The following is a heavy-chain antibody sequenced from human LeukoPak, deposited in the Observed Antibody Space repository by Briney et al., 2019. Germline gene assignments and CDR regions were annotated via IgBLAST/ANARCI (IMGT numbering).Heavy chain of an antibody. CDR1: GFTFSSYA. D-gene: IGHD3-10*01. CDR2: ISGSGGST. Sequence: GGSLRLSCAASGFTFSSYAMSWVRQAPGKGLEWVSAISGSGGSTYYADSVKGRFTISRDNSKNTLYLQMNSLRAEDTAVYYCAKDLVPYYGSGGYAFDIWGQGTMVTVSS. J-gene: IGHJ3*02. V-gene: IGHV3-23*01. CDR3: AKDLVPYYGSGGYAFDI.